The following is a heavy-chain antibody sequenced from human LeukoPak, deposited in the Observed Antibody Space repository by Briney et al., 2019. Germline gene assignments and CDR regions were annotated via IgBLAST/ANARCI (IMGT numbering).Heavy chain of an antibody. CDR1: RFTFSSYS. V-gene: IGHV3-21*01. D-gene: IGHD3-10*01. Sequence: GGSLRLSCAASRFTFSSYSMNWVRQAPGKGLEWVSSISSSSSYIYYADSVKGRFTISRDNAKNSLYLQMNSLRAEDTAVYYCARDLLGGYEESGYWGQGTLVTVSS. J-gene: IGHJ4*02. CDR3: ARDLLGGYEESGY. CDR2: ISSSSSYI.